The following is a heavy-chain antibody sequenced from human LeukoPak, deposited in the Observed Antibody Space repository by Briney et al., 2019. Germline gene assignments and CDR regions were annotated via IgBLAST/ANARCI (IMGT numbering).Heavy chain of an antibody. D-gene: IGHD2-2*03. Sequence: SVKVSCKVSGYTLTELSIHWVRQAPGKGLEWMGRIIPILGIANYAQKFQGRVTITADKSTSTAYMELSSLRSEDTAVYYCARDSRGYCSSTSCYYYGMDVWGQGTTVTVSS. CDR3: ARDSRGYCSSTSCYYYGMDV. V-gene: IGHV1-69*04. J-gene: IGHJ6*02. CDR2: IIPILGIA. CDR1: GYTLTELS.